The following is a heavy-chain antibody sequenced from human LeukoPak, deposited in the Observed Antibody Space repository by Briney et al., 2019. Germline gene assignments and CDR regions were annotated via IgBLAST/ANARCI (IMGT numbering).Heavy chain of an antibody. CDR1: NGSISSTNW. Sequence: PSGTQSLTCAVSNGSISSTNWWSWVRQSPGKGLEYIGEIYHSGTTNYNPSLKSRVTISLDKSKNHFSLKLTSVTAADTAVYYCVRVVVVSATLKDWFDPWGQGILVTVSS. D-gene: IGHD2-15*01. V-gene: IGHV4-4*02. CDR2: IYHSGTT. J-gene: IGHJ5*02. CDR3: VRVVVVSATLKDWFDP.